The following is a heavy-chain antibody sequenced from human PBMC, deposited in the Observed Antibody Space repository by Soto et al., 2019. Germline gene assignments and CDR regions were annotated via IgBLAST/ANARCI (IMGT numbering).Heavy chain of an antibody. D-gene: IGHD3-16*01. Sequence: QITLKESGPTLVKPTQTLTLTCTFSGFSLTTRGVGVGWIRQPPGKALECLALIYWDDDKRYTPSLQSRLSIKKDTSKNQVVLTMTNVDPVDTATYYCAHIPNYYQYDWFDPWGQGTLVSFSS. CDR2: IYWDDDK. CDR1: GFSLTTRGVG. J-gene: IGHJ5*02. CDR3: AHIPNYYQYDWFDP. V-gene: IGHV2-5*02.